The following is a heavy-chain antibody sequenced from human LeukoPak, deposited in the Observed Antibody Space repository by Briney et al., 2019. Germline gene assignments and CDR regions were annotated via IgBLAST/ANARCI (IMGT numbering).Heavy chain of an antibody. CDR2: VHYSGST. CDR1: GGSISSYY. CDR3: ARGRVSSSTWYSTYYYYFYMDV. D-gene: IGHD1-1*01. J-gene: IGHJ6*03. V-gene: IGHV4-59*01. Sequence: SETLSLTCTVSGGSISSYYWSWIRQPPGKGLEWIGFVHYSGSTHYNPSLKSRVTISVDTSKNQFSLRLSSVTAADTAVYSCARGRVSSSTWYSTYYYYFYMDVWGKGTTVTVSS.